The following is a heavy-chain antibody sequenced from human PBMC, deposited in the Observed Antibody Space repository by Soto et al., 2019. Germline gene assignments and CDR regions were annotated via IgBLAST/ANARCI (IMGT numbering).Heavy chain of an antibody. CDR2: IIPIFGTA. Sequence: GASVKVSCKASGGTFSSYAISWVRQAPGQGLEWMGGIIPIFGTANYAQKFQGRVTITADESTSTAYMELSSLRSEDTAVYYCAREGDILNWFDPWGQGTLVTVSS. CDR1: GGTFSSYA. V-gene: IGHV1-69*13. D-gene: IGHD3-9*01. J-gene: IGHJ5*02. CDR3: AREGDILNWFDP.